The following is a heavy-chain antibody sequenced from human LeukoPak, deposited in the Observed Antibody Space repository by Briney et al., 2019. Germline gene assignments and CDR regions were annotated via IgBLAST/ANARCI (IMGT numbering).Heavy chain of an antibody. CDR1: GFTFSSHA. CDR2: ISGSGSST. CDR3: ARDFASSGTDAFDI. V-gene: IGHV3-23*01. D-gene: IGHD6-19*01. J-gene: IGHJ3*02. Sequence: GGSLRLTCAVSGFTFSSHAMSWVRQAPGKGLERVSAISGSGSSTYYADSVKGRFTISRDNSKNTVYLQMNSLRAEDTAVYYCARDFASSGTDAFDIWRQGTMVTVSS.